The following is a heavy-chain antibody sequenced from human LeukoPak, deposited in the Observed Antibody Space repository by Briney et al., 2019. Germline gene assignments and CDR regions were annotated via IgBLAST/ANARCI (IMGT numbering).Heavy chain of an antibody. J-gene: IGHJ4*02. CDR2: IGGNGDTT. Sequence: GGFLRLSCAASGFNFRNYPMHWVRQAPGKGLEYVSAIGGNGDTTYYEDSVKGRVTISRDNSKNTLYLQLSSLRVEDTAVYYCVKDEGYCSSVSCSPSYWGQGTLVAVSS. CDR3: VKDEGYCSSVSCSPSY. CDR1: GFNFRNYP. D-gene: IGHD2-2*01. V-gene: IGHV3-64D*06.